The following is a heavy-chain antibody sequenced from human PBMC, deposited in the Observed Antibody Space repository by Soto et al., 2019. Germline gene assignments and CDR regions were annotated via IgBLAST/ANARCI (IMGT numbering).Heavy chain of an antibody. J-gene: IGHJ5*02. CDR1: GGSISTYF. D-gene: IGHD4-4*01. Sequence: QVQLQESGPGLVKPSETLSLTCTVSGGSISTYFWSWIRQPPGKGPEWIGYIYYSGSTNYDPSLTSRFTMSVDTSKNQFSLKLSSVTAADTAVYYCARGRYSYGWFDPWGQGTLVTVSS. CDR2: IYYSGST. CDR3: ARGRYSYGWFDP. V-gene: IGHV4-59*01.